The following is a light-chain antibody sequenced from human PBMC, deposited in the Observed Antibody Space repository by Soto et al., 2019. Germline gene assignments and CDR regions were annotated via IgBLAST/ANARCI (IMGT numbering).Light chain of an antibody. CDR2: KVS. CDR3: SSYAGSNNYV. CDR1: SSDIGGYNY. V-gene: IGLV2-8*01. Sequence: QSLLTQPPSPSGSPGQSVTISCTGTSSDIGGYNYVSRYQQHPGKAPKLMIYKVSKRPSGVPGRFSGSKSGNTASLTVSGLQAEDEADYYCSSYAGSNNYVFGSGTKVTIL. J-gene: IGLJ1*01.